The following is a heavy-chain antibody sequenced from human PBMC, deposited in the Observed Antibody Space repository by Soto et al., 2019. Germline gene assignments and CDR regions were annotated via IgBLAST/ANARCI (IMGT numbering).Heavy chain of an antibody. CDR3: AREDDSSGYAGTFQY. CDR2: ISTDETIK. Sequence: QVQLVESGGDMVQPGRSLRLSCAASGFTFSNCAMHWVRQAPGKGLEWITVISTDETIKIYADSVKGRFTISRDNSKNTLYLEMNSLLVADTAVYYCAREDDSSGYAGTFQYWGQGTLVTVSA. CDR1: GFTFSNCA. V-gene: IGHV3-30-3*01. D-gene: IGHD3-22*01. J-gene: IGHJ1*01.